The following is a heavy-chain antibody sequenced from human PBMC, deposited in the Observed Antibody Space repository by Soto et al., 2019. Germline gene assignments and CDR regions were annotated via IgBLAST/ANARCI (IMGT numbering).Heavy chain of an antibody. CDR1: GFTFSSYS. J-gene: IGHJ5*02. V-gene: IGHV3-48*01. D-gene: IGHD2-2*01. CDR3: AREYCSSTSCYLNWFDP. CDR2: ISSSSSTI. Sequence: GGSLRLSCAASGFTFSSYSMNWVRQAPGKGLEWVSYISSSSSTIYYADSVKGRFTISRDNAKNSLYLQMNSLRAEDTAVYYCAREYCSSTSCYLNWFDPWGQGTLVTVSS.